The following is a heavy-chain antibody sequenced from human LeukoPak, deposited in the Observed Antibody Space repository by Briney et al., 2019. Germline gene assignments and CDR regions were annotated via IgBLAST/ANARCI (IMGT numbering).Heavy chain of an antibody. D-gene: IGHD1-26*01. V-gene: IGHV3-23*01. Sequence: GGSLRPSCAASGFTFSSYAMSWVRQAPGKGLEWVSAISGSGGSTYYADSVKGRFTISRDNSKNTLYLQMNSLRAEDTAVYYCAARFIGYYFDYWGQGTLVTVSS. CDR1: GFTFSSYA. CDR2: ISGSGGST. J-gene: IGHJ4*02. CDR3: AARFIGYYFDY.